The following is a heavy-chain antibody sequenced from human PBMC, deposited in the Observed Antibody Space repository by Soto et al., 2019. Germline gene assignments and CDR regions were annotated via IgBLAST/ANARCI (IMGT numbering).Heavy chain of an antibody. J-gene: IGHJ4*02. D-gene: IGHD1-1*01. V-gene: IGHV1-8*01. CDR1: GYTFTSYD. Sequence: ASVKVSCKASGYTFTSYDIYWVRQATGQGLEWMGWMNPNTGNSGYAQKFQGRVTMTSGTSISTAHMELSSLRSEDTAVYYCARRAETNGWNGFGADKYYFDFWGQGTLVTVSS. CDR2: MNPNTGNS. CDR3: ARRAETNGWNGFGADKYYFDF.